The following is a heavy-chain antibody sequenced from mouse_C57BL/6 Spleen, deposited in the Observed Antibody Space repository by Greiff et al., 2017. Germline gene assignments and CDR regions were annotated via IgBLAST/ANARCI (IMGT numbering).Heavy chain of an antibody. CDR1: GFTFSSYG. CDR3: ARGGGHDDGSYYYAMDY. CDR2: ISSGGSYT. Sequence: EVMLVESGGDLVKPGGSLKLSCAASGFTFSSYGMSWVRQTPDKRLEWVATISSGGSYTYYPDSVKGRFTISRDNAKNTLYLQMSSLKSEDTAMYYCARGGGHDDGSYYYAMDYWGQGTSVTVSS. D-gene: IGHD2-2*01. J-gene: IGHJ4*01. V-gene: IGHV5-6*01.